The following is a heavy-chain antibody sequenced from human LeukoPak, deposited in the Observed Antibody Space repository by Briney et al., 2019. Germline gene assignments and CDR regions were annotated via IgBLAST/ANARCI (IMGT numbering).Heavy chain of an antibody. D-gene: IGHD3-22*01. V-gene: IGHV3-23*01. J-gene: IGHJ4*02. CDR1: GFTFTDYS. CDR2: ISDSGGRT. Sequence: PGGSLRLSSAASGFTFTDYSMSWGRQGPGKGLEWVAGISDSGGRTNYADSVKGRFTISRDNPKNSLYLQMNSLRAEDTAVYFCAKRGVVIRVILVGFHKEAYYFDSWGQGALVTVSS. CDR3: AKRGVVIRVILVGFHKEAYYFDS.